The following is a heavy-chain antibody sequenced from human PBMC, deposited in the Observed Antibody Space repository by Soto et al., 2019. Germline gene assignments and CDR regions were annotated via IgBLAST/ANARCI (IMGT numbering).Heavy chain of an antibody. CDR2: IYSGGST. V-gene: IGHV3-66*01. Sequence: EVQLVESGGGLVQPGGSLRLSCAASGFTVSSNYMNWVRQAPGKGLEWASVIYSGGSTYYADSVKGRFTISRDNSKNTLSLQMNRLRAEDTALYYCATSSDPVWYFDLWGRGTLVTVSS. J-gene: IGHJ2*01. CDR1: GFTVSSNY. CDR3: ATSSDPVWYFDL. D-gene: IGHD3-22*01.